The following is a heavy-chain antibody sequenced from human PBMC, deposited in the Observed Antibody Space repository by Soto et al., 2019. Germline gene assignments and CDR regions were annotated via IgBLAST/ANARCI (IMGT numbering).Heavy chain of an antibody. D-gene: IGHD3-3*01. Sequence: PGGSMRLSCRASGFILSDLAMQWVRQAPGRRLEWLAVILKDGKSEYYAIYVRGRFTISRDNSKSTLYLQMRSVRAEDTAVYYCVEEPKGGAYEMSVWGRGTTVTVSS. V-gene: IGHV3-30-3*02. CDR1: GFILSDLA. J-gene: IGHJ6*02. CDR3: VEEPKGGAYEMSV. CDR2: ILKDGKSE.